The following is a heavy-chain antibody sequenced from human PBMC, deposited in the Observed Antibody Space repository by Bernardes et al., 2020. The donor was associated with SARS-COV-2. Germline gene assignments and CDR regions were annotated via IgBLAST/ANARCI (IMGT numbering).Heavy chain of an antibody. CDR2: IFYDGST. CDR1: GDSVSSASYY. CDR3: TRGVEISGEVVLYYCGLDG. Sequence: SETLSLTCAVSGDSVSSASYYWGWIRQPPGKGLEWIGNIFYDGSTYYSPSLQRRVTISVGMSKNQFSLKLSSVTAADTAVYYCTRGVEISGEVVLYYCGLDGWGQGTTVTVSS. D-gene: IGHD2-21*01. V-gene: IGHV4-39*01. J-gene: IGHJ6*02.